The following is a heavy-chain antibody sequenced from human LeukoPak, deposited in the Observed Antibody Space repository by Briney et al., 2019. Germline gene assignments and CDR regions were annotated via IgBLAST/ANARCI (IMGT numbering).Heavy chain of an antibody. CDR3: ARDPLP. Sequence: GGSLRLSCAASGFTFSTFAMIWVRQAPGKGLEWVSVIYSGGSTYYADSVKGRFTISRDNSKNTLYLQMNSLRAEDTAVYYCARDPLPWGQGTLVTVSS. CDR1: GFTFSTFA. J-gene: IGHJ4*02. CDR2: IYSGGST. V-gene: IGHV3-66*01.